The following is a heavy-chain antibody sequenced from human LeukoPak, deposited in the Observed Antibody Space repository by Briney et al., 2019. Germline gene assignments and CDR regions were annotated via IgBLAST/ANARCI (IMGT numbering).Heavy chain of an antibody. CDR2: ISGSGGST. CDR3: AKTRSGYDAFDI. Sequence: AGGSLRLSCAASGFTLSSYSMNWVRQAPGKGLEWVSAISGSGGSTYYADSVKGRFTISRDNSKNTLYLQMNSLRAEDTAVYYCAKTRSGYDAFDIWGQGTMVTVSS. J-gene: IGHJ3*02. D-gene: IGHD5-18*01. CDR1: GFTLSSYS. V-gene: IGHV3-23*01.